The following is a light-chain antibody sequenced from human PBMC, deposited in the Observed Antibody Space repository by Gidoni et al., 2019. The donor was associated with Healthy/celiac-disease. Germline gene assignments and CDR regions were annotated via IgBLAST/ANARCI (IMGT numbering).Light chain of an antibody. J-gene: IGKJ1*01. CDR3: QQDKNWPSWT. CDR1: HSVSSN. V-gene: IGKV3-15*01. Sequence: ITQSLAPLSVSPGERATLSSSASHSVSSNLAWYQQTPGQAPRLLIYGASTRATGIPARFSGSGSGTEFTLTISSLQSEDLAVYYCQQDKNWPSWTFGQGTKVEIK. CDR2: GAS.